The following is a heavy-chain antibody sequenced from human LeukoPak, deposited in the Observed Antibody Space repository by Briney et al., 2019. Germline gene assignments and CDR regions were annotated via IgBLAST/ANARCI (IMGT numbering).Heavy chain of an antibody. CDR3: ARGRKYTSGYRVTELGSGYSDY. CDR1: GDSISTYY. J-gene: IGHJ4*02. Sequence: SETLSLTCTVSGDSISTYYWSWIRQPAGKGLEWIGRFHISGSTTYNPSLKSRVNMTVDTSKNQFSLNLKSVTAADTAVYYCARGRKYTSGYRVTELGSGYSDYWGQGTLVTVSS. V-gene: IGHV4-4*07. CDR2: FHISGST. D-gene: IGHD5-18*01.